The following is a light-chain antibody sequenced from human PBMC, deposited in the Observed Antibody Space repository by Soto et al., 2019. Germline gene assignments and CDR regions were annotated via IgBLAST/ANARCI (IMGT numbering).Light chain of an antibody. CDR3: EAWDDSLYGAV. V-gene: IGLV1-44*01. CDR1: SSNIGTNT. Sequence: QSVLTQPPAASGTPGQRVTISCSGSSSNIGTNTVNWYQQLPGTAPKLLIYSNDLRPSGVPDRFSGPKSGTSASLAISGLQSEDEADYYCEAWDDSLYGAVFGGGTKLTVL. CDR2: SND. J-gene: IGLJ2*01.